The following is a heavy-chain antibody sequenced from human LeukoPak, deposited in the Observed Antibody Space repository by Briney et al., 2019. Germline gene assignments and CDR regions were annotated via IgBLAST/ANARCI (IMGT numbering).Heavy chain of an antibody. CDR1: GGSISISSYF. CDR3: GRHKGMPGYSNS. Sequence: SETLSLTCTVSGGSISISSYFWGWIRQPPGKALEWIGSIYYSGSTYYNPSLKSRVTISVETSKNQFSLKMTSVTAADTAVYYCGRHKGMPGYSNSWGQGILVTVSS. V-gene: IGHV4-39*01. D-gene: IGHD4-11*01. J-gene: IGHJ4*02. CDR2: IYYSGST.